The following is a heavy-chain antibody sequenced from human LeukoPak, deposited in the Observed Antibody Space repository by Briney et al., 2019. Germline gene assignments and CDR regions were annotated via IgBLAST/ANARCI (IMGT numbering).Heavy chain of an antibody. CDR2: IDHSGST. CDR3: ARDRPIAAAGTGWFDP. D-gene: IGHD6-13*01. V-gene: IGHV4-34*01. Sequence: SETLSLTCAVYSGSFSGYYWTWIRQPPGKGLEWIGEIDHSGSTNYNPSLKSRVTISVDTSKNQFPLKLSSVTAADTAVYYCARDRPIAAAGTGWFDPWGQGTLVTVSS. J-gene: IGHJ5*02. CDR1: SGSFSGYY.